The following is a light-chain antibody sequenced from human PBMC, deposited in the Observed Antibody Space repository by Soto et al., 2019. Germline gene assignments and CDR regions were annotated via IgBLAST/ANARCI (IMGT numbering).Light chain of an antibody. CDR3: AAWDDRLNGVV. CDR1: SSNIGSYT. J-gene: IGLJ2*01. CDR2: GNN. V-gene: IGLV1-44*01. Sequence: QSVLTQPPSASGTPGQRVTISCSGSSSNIGSYTVYWYQQFPGTAPKRLIYGNNQRPSGVPDRFSGSKSGTSASLAISGLQSEDEADYYCAAWDDRLNGVVFGGGTMLTVL.